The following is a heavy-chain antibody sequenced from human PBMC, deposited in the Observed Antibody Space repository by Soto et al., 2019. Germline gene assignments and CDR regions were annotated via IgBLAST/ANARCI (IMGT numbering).Heavy chain of an antibody. V-gene: IGHV4-34*01. J-gene: IGHJ4*02. Sequence: PSETLSLTCAVYGGSFSGYYWSGIRQPPGKGLEWIGEINHSGSTNYNPSLKSRVTISVDTSKNQFSLKLSSVTAADTAVYYCARGRYYDFWSGPFDYWGQGTLVTVSS. CDR2: INHSGST. D-gene: IGHD3-3*01. CDR3: ARGRYYDFWSGPFDY. CDR1: GGSFSGYY.